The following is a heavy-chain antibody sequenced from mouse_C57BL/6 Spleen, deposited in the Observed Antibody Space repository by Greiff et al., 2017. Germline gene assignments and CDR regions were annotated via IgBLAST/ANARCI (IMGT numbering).Heavy chain of an antibody. V-gene: IGHV1-82*01. CDR3: ARVSYTDAMDY. J-gene: IGHJ4*01. D-gene: IGHD1-1*01. CDR2: IYPGDGDT. Sequence: VQLKQSGPELVKPGASVQISCKASGYAFSSSWMNWVKQRPGKGLEWIGRIYPGDGDTNYNGKFKGKATLTADKSSSTAYMQLSSLTSEDSAVYFCARVSYTDAMDYWGQGTSVTVSS. CDR1: GYAFSSSW.